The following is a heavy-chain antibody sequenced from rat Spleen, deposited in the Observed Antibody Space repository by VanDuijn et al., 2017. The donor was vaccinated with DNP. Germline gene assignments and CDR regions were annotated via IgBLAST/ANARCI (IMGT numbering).Heavy chain of an antibody. CDR3: ASYNYDGNYAMDA. Sequence: EVQLQESGPGLVKPSQSLSLTCSVTGYSITSDYWGWIRKFPGNKMEWIGHISYSGSTSYNPSLKSRISITRDTSKNQYFLQLNSVTTEDTATYYCASYNYDGNYAMDALGQGTSVTVSS. CDR2: ISYSGST. CDR1: GYSITSDY. V-gene: IGHV3-1*01. J-gene: IGHJ4*01. D-gene: IGHD1-12*02.